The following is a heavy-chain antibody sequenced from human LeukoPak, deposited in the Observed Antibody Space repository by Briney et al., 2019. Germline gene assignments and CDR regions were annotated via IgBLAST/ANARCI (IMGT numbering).Heavy chain of an antibody. CDR3: AKSCNGVCHQYYYYYMDV. D-gene: IGHD2-8*01. Sequence: GGSLRLSCAASGFTFSSYAMSWVRQAPGKGLEWVSAISGSCGSIYYAGSGTGRFTIPRDNPKNTLYLQMNSLRAEDTAVYYCAKSCNGVCHQYYYYYMDVWGKGTTVTVSS. CDR2: ISGSCGSI. J-gene: IGHJ6*03. V-gene: IGHV3-23*01. CDR1: GFTFSSYA.